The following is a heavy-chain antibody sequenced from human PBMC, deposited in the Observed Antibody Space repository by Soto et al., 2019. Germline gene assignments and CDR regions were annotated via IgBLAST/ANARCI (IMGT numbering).Heavy chain of an antibody. V-gene: IGHV1-3*01. J-gene: IGHJ6*02. Sequence: APVKVSCKASGYTVTSYAMHWVRQGPGQKLEWMGWINAGNGNTKYSQKFQGRVTITRDTSASTAYMELSSLRSEDTAVYYCARDDDYGDFYYYYGMDVWGQGTTVTVS. CDR1: GYTVTSYA. CDR2: INAGNGNT. D-gene: IGHD4-17*01. CDR3: ARDDDYGDFYYYYGMDV.